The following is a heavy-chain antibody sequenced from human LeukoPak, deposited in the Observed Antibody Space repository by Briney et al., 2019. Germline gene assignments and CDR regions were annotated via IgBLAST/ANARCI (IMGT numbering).Heavy chain of an antibody. D-gene: IGHD2-2*01. CDR1: GFTFSSYG. V-gene: IGHV3-30*02. CDR3: SKDRPAAIGDYMLV. CDR2: IRYVGSNK. J-gene: IGHJ6*03. Sequence: GGSLRLSCAASGFTFSSYGMHWVSHAPGKGLEWVAFIRYVGSNKYYADSVKGRFTISRDNSKNTLYLQMNSVRAEHTAVYFCSKDRPAAIGDYMLVWGKGATVSVSS.